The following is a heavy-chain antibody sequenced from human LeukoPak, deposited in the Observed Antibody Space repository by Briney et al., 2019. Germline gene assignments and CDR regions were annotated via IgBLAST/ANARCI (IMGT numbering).Heavy chain of an antibody. Sequence: SSETLSLTCTVSAYSSSSGYHWGWIRRPPGKGLEWIGYIYYSGSTNYNPSLKSRVTISVDTSKNQFSLKLSSVTAADTAVYYCARGPRYYDFWSGYYSGAFDIWGQGTMVTVSS. CDR2: IYYSGST. D-gene: IGHD3-3*01. CDR3: ARGPRYYDFWSGYYSGAFDI. J-gene: IGHJ3*02. CDR1: AYSSSSGYH. V-gene: IGHV4-61*05.